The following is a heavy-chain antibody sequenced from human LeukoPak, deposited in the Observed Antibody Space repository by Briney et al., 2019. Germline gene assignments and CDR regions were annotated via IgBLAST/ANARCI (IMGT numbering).Heavy chain of an antibody. J-gene: IGHJ4*02. CDR3: ARGTRYGDYPFDY. Sequence: SETLSLTCAVYGGSFSGYYWSWTRQPPGKGLEWIGEINHSGSTNYNPSLKSRVTISVDTSKNQFSLKLSSVTAADTAVYYCARGTRYGDYPFDYWGQGTLVTVSS. CDR2: INHSGST. D-gene: IGHD4-17*01. CDR1: GGSFSGYY. V-gene: IGHV4-34*01.